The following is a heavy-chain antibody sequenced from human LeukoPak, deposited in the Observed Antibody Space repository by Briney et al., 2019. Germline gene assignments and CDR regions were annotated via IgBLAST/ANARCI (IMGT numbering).Heavy chain of an antibody. CDR1: GGSISSSSYY. Sequence: SETLSLTCTVSGGSISSSSYYWGWIRQPPGKGLEWIGSIYYSGSTYYNPSLKSRVTISVDTSKNQFSLKLSSVTAADTAVYYCARHFSIGGYSSSWYGINYMDVWGKGTTVTISS. CDR3: ARHFSIGGYSSSWYGINYMDV. V-gene: IGHV4-39*01. D-gene: IGHD6-13*01. CDR2: IYYSGST. J-gene: IGHJ6*03.